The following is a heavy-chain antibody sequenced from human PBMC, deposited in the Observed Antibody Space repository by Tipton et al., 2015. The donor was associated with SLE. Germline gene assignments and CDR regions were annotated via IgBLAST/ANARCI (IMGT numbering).Heavy chain of an antibody. CDR2: TSYSGRNN. V-gene: IGHV3-30*18. CDR3: AKDWGSGEKYYYYYYMDV. J-gene: IGHJ6*03. Sequence: RSLRLSCAASGFTFSDYAMHWVRQAPGKGLEWVAVTSYSGRNNYYAESVKGRFTISRDNSKNMLYVQLNSLRDDDTAVYYCAKDWGSGEKYYYYYYMDVWGKGTAVTVSS. CDR1: GFTFSDYA. D-gene: IGHD3-16*01.